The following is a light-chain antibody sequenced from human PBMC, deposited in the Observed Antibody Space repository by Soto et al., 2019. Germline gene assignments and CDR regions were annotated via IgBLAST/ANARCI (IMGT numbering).Light chain of an antibody. CDR2: KVS. V-gene: IGKV2-30*01. CDR3: MQATHWPWT. Sequence: DVVMTQSPLSLPVTLGQPASISWRSSQSLVSSNGNTFLIWFQQRPGQSPRRLIYKVSNRDSAVPDRFTGSGSGTEFTLEISRVEAEDVGVYYCMQATHWPWTFGQGTKVEIK. J-gene: IGKJ1*01. CDR1: QSLVSSNGNTF.